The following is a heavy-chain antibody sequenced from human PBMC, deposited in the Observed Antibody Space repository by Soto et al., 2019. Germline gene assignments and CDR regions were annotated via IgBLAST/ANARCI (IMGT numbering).Heavy chain of an antibody. CDR2: IIPIFGTA. J-gene: IGHJ4*02. CDR1: GGTFSSYA. D-gene: IGHD4-4*01. CDR3: AGGARSNFIDY. Sequence: SVKVSCKASGGTFSSYAISWVRQAPGQGLEWMGGIIPIFGTASYAQKFQGRVTITADKSTSTAYMELSGLRSEDTAVYYCAGGARSNFIDYWGQGTLVTVSS. V-gene: IGHV1-69*06.